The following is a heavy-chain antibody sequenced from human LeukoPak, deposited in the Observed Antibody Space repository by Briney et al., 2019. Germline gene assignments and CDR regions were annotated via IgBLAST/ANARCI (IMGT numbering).Heavy chain of an antibody. D-gene: IGHD3-9*01. CDR1: GGSISSSSYY. V-gene: IGHV4-39*01. Sequence: SETLSLTCTVSGGSISSSSYYWGWIRQPPGKGLEWIGSIYYSGSTYYNPSLKSRVTISVDTSKNQFSLKLSSVTAADTAVYYCARLSALRYFDWLLYRYYFDYWGQGTLVTVSS. CDR2: IYYSGST. J-gene: IGHJ4*02. CDR3: ARLSALRYFDWLLYRYYFDY.